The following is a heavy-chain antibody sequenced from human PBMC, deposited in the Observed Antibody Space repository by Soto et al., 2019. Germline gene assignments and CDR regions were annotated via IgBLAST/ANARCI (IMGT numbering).Heavy chain of an antibody. CDR2: IIPILGIA. CDR1: VGTFSSYG. D-gene: IGHD6-6*01. V-gene: IGHV1-69*04. CDR3: AARPQAYYYYYMDV. J-gene: IGHJ6*03. Sequence: SVKVSCKASVGTFSSYGISWVRQAPGQGLEWMGRIIPILGIANYAQKFQGRVTITADKSTSTAYMELSSLRSEDTAVYYCAARPQAYYYYYMDVWGKGTTVTVSS.